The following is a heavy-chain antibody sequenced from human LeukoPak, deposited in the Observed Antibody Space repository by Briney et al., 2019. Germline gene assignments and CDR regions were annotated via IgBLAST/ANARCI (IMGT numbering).Heavy chain of an antibody. Sequence: PGGSLRLSCAASGFTFSSYARSWVRQAPGKGLEWVSAISGSGGSTYYADSVKGRFTISRDNSKNTLYLQMNSLRAEDTAVYYCAKAENCGGDCAQFDYWGQGTLVTVSS. V-gene: IGHV3-23*01. CDR1: GFTFSSYA. CDR3: AKAENCGGDCAQFDY. J-gene: IGHJ4*02. D-gene: IGHD2-21*02. CDR2: ISGSGGST.